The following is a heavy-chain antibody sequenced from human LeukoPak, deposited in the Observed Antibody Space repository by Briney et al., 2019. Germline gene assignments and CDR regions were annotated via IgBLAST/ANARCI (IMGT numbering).Heavy chain of an antibody. Sequence: GGSLRLSCAASGFTFDDYGMSWVRQAPGKGLEWVSGINWNGGSTGYADSVKGRFTISRDNAKNSLYLQMNSLRAEDTALYYCARSDNGRYSGSYYSAYFDYWGQGTLVTVSS. J-gene: IGHJ4*02. D-gene: IGHD1-26*01. CDR2: INWNGGST. V-gene: IGHV3-20*04. CDR3: ARSDNGRYSGSYYSAYFDY. CDR1: GFTFDDYG.